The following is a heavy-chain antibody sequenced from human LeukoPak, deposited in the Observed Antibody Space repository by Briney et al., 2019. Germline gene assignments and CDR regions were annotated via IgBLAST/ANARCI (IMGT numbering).Heavy chain of an antibody. V-gene: IGHV1-2*02. J-gene: IGHJ1*01. CDR2: INPNSGGT. Sequence: ASVKVSCKASGYTFTGYYMHWVRQAPGQGLEWMGWINPNSGGTNYAQKFQGRATMTRDTSISTAYMELSRLRSDDTAVYYCARVEGGWDSSGYYFEYFQHWGQGTLVTVSS. CDR3: ARVEGGWDSSGYYFEYFQH. D-gene: IGHD3-22*01. CDR1: GYTFTGYY.